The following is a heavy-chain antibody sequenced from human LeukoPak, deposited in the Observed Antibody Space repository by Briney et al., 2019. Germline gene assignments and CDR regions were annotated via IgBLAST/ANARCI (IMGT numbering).Heavy chain of an antibody. CDR3: ARSRVDFGDYLFDY. CDR2: IYSSGTT. D-gene: IGHD4-17*01. V-gene: IGHV4-30-4*08. J-gene: IGHJ4*02. Sequence: PSETLSLTCTVSGASISSGDYYWSWVRQPPGKGLEWIAYIYSSGTTYYNPSLKSRITISADTSKNHFSLKLSSVTAADTAVYYCARSRVDFGDYLFDYWGQGTLVTVSS. CDR1: GASISSGDYY.